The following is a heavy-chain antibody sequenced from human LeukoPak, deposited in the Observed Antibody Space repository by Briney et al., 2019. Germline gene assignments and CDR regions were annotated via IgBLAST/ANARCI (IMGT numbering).Heavy chain of an antibody. V-gene: IGHV3-15*01. D-gene: IGHD2-15*01. J-gene: IGHJ4*02. CDR1: GFTFGNYA. CDR2: IKSKTDGGTT. CDR3: TTDRAGAAATMSY. Sequence: PGGSLRLSCAASGFTFGNYAMSWVRQAPGKGLEWVGRIKSKTDGGTTDYAAPVKGRFTISRDDPRNTLYLQMNSLKTEDTAVYYCTTDRAGAAATMSYWGQGTLVTVSS.